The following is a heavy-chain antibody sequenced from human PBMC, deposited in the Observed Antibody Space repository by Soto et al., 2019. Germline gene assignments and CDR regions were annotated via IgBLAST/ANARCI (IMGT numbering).Heavy chain of an antibody. CDR1: GFTFSSYS. CDR2: ISSSSYI. J-gene: IGHJ6*02. V-gene: IGHV3-21*01. Sequence: VGSLRLSCAASGFTFSSYSMNWVRQAPGKGLEWVSSISSSSYIYYADSVKGRFTISRDNAKNSLYLQLNSLRAEDTAVYYCARYWVGIFGVVKVPGMDDWGQGTTVTVSS. CDR3: ARYWVGIFGVVKVPGMDD. D-gene: IGHD3-3*01.